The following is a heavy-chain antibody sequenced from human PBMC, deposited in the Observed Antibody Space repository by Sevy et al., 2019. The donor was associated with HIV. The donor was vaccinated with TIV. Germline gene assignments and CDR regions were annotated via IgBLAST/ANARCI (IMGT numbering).Heavy chain of an antibody. J-gene: IGHJ6*02. CDR3: AGCSGGSCPTYYYYGMDV. CDR1: GGTFSSYA. Sequence: ASVKVSCKASGGTFSSYAISWVRQAPGQGLEWTGGIIPIFGTANYAQKFQGRVTITADESTSTAYMELSSLRSEDTAVYYCAGCSGGSCPTYYYYGMDVWGQGTTVTVSS. CDR2: IIPIFGTA. V-gene: IGHV1-69*13. D-gene: IGHD2-15*01.